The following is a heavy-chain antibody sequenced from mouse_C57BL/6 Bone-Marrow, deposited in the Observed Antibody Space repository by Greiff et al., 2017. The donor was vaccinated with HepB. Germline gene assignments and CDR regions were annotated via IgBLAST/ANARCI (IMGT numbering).Heavy chain of an antibody. D-gene: IGHD2-14*01. CDR3: ARRYGGGYWYFDV. V-gene: IGHV1-69*01. J-gene: IGHJ1*03. Sequence: QVQLQQPGAELVMPGASVKLSCKASGYTFTSYWMHWVKQRPGQGLEWIGEIDPSDSYTNYNQKFKGKSTLTVDKSSSTAYMQLSSLKSEDSAVYYCARRYGGGYWYFDVWGTGTTVTVSS. CDR2: IDPSDSYT. CDR1: GYTFTSYW.